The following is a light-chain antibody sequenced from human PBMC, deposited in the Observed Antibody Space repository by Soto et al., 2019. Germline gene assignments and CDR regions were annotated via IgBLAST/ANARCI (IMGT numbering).Light chain of an antibody. V-gene: IGKV3-20*01. J-gene: IGKJ5*01. CDR1: QSVSSSY. CDR3: QQYGSSPRIT. Sequence: EIVLTQSPGTLSLSPGERATLSCRASQSVSSSYLAWYQQKPGQAPRLLIYGASSRATGIPDRFSGSGSGTAFTLTISRLAPEDFAVYYCQQYGSSPRITFGQGTRLEIK. CDR2: GAS.